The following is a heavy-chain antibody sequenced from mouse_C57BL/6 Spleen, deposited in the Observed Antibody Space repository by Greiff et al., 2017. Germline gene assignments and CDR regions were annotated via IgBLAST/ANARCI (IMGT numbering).Heavy chain of an antibody. D-gene: IGHD1-1*01. CDR2: ISSGGDYI. Sequence: EVMLVESGAGLVKPGGSLKLSCAASGFTFSSYAMSWVRQTPEKRLEWVAYISSGGDYIYYADTVKGRFTISRDNARNTLYLQMSSLKSEDTAMYYCTRGNTTVGFAYWGQGTLVTVSA. V-gene: IGHV5-9-1*02. J-gene: IGHJ3*01. CDR1: GFTFSSYA. CDR3: TRGNTTVGFAY.